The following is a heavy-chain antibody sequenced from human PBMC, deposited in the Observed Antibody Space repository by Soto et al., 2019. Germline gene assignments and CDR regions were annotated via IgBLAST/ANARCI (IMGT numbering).Heavy chain of an antibody. D-gene: IGHD6-19*01. Sequence: SETLSLTCAVHGGSFSGFYWTWIRQPPGKGLEWIGEINHSGSSNYNPPLKSRVTMSLDTSRNQFSLSLNSVTAADTAVYYCERMAVPRYFDICGRGTRVTV. V-gene: IGHV4-34*01. CDR3: ERMAVPRYFDI. CDR1: GGSFSGFY. CDR2: INHSGSS. J-gene: IGHJ2*01.